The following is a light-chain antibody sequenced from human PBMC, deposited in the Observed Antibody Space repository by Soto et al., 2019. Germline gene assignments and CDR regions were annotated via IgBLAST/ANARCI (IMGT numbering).Light chain of an antibody. Sequence: HSALTQPPSASGSPGQSVTISCTGTSSNVASYDYVSWYQQHPGKAPTLMIYEGTRQPSGVADRFSGSNYSTTASVTVAGLRAKAEDDAYCSSQTGGNTNQVFGTGTKVTVL. V-gene: IGLV2-8*01. CDR1: SSNVASYDY. CDR2: EGT. J-gene: IGLJ1*01. CDR3: SSQTGGNTNQV.